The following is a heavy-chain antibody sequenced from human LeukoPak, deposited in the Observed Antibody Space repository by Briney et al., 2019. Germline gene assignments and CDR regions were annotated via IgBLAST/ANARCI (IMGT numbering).Heavy chain of an antibody. CDR3: ARDVEVRATEYYYYGMDV. CDR1: GGTFSSYA. CDR2: IIPIFGTA. J-gene: IGHJ6*02. V-gene: IGHV1-69*13. D-gene: IGHD1-26*01. Sequence: ASVKVSCKASGGTFSSYAISWVRQAPGQGLEWMGGIIPIFGTANYAQKFQGRVTITADESTSAAYMELSSLRSEDTAVYYCARDVEVRATEYYYYGMDVWGQGTTVTVSS.